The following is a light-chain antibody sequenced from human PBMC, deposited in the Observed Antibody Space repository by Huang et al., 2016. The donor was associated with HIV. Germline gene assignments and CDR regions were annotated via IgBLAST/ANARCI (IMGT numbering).Light chain of an antibody. CDR1: QSVTRNY. V-gene: IGKV3-20*01. Sequence: EIVLTQSPDTLSLSPGESATVSCRASQSVTRNYLAWYQQRPGQAHKLLIYGASARATGSPDRCSGRGSGTAFTLTISRLAPEDFAVYYCQQFGSSPPYSFGQGTKLEIK. J-gene: IGKJ2*03. CDR2: GAS. CDR3: QQFGSSPPYS.